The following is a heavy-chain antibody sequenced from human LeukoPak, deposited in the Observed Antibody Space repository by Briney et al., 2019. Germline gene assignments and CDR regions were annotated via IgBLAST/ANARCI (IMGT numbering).Heavy chain of an antibody. Sequence: PSETLSLTCTVSGGSISSYYWSWIRQPAGKGLEWIGRIYTSGSTNYNPSLESRVTMSVDTSKNQFSLKLSSVTAADTAVYYCARGMDSSGYYALDYWGQGTLVTVSS. V-gene: IGHV4-4*07. J-gene: IGHJ4*02. CDR2: IYTSGST. D-gene: IGHD3-22*01. CDR1: GGSISSYY. CDR3: ARGMDSSGYYALDY.